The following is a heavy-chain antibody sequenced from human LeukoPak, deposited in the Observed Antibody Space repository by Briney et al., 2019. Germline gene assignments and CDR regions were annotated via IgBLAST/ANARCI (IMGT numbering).Heavy chain of an antibody. CDR2: ISGSGGST. D-gene: IGHD3-10*01. CDR1: GFTFSSYA. J-gene: IGHJ4*02. Sequence: PGGSLRLSCAASGFTFSSYAMSWVRQAPGKGLEWVSAISGSGGSTYYADSVKGRFTISRDNSKNTLYLQMNSLRAEDTAVYYCAKCIWGYGSYYLDYWGQGTLVTVSS. CDR3: AKCIWGYGSYYLDY. V-gene: IGHV3-23*01.